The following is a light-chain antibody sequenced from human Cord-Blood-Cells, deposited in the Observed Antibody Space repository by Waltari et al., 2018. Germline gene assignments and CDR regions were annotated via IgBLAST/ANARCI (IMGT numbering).Light chain of an antibody. CDR3: SSYTSSSTPLFV. CDR2: DVS. J-gene: IGLJ1*01. CDR1: SSHVGGYNY. V-gene: IGLV2-14*01. Sequence: QSALTQPASVSGSPGQSITISCTGTSSHVGGYNYVSWYQQHPGKAPKLMIYDVSNRPSGVSNRFSGSKSGNTASLTISGLQAEDEADYYCSSYTSSSTPLFVFGTGTKVTVL.